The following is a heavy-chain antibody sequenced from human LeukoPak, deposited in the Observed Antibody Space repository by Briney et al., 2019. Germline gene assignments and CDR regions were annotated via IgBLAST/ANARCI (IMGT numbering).Heavy chain of an antibody. V-gene: IGHV4-39*01. J-gene: IGHJ6*03. Sequence: SETLSLTCTVSGGSISSSSYYWGWIRQPLGKGLEWIGSIYYSGSTYYNPSLKSRVTISVDTSKNQFSLKLSSVTAADTAVYYCARHLISSWYKRAGYMDVWGKGTTVTVSS. CDR2: IYYSGST. CDR1: GGSISSSSYY. D-gene: IGHD6-13*01. CDR3: ARHLISSWYKRAGYMDV.